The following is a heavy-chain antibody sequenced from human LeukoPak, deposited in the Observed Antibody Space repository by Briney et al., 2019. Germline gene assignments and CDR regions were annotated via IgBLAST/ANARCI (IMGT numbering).Heavy chain of an antibody. J-gene: IGHJ6*02. Sequence: ASVKVSCKASGYTFTGYYMHWVRQAPGQGLEWMGWINPNSGGTNYAQKFQGRVTMTRDTSISTAYMEQSRLRSDDTAVYYCARDILGYCSSTSCYTNYYYGMDVWGQGTTVTVSS. CDR1: GYTFTGYY. CDR2: INPNSGGT. V-gene: IGHV1-2*02. D-gene: IGHD2-2*02. CDR3: ARDILGYCSSTSCYTNYYYGMDV.